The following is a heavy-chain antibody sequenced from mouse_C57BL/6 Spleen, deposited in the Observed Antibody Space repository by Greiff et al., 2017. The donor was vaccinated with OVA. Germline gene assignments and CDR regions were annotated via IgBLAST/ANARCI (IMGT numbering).Heavy chain of an antibody. CDR3: ARSGYYGSSPWFAY. CDR2: IYPGSGST. V-gene: IGHV1-55*01. D-gene: IGHD1-1*01. Sequence: VKPGASVKMSCKASGYTFTSYWITWVKQRPGQGLEWIGDIYPGSGSTNYNEKFKSKATLTVDTSSSTAYMQLSSLTSEDSAVYYCARSGYYGSSPWFAYWGQGTLVTVSA. J-gene: IGHJ3*01. CDR1: GYTFTSYW.